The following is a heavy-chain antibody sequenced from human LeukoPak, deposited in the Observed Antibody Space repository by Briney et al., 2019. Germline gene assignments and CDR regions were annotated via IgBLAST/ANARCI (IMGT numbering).Heavy chain of an antibody. D-gene: IGHD6-13*01. CDR2: ISGSGGST. CDR1: GFTFSSYA. J-gene: IGHJ4*02. Sequence: PGGSLRLSCAASGFTFSSYAMSWVRQAPGKGLEWVSAISGSGGSTYYADSVEGRFTISRDNSKNTLYLQMNSLRAEDTAVYYCAKDGSSWYSYYFDYWGQGTLVTVSS. V-gene: IGHV3-23*01. CDR3: AKDGSSWYSYYFDY.